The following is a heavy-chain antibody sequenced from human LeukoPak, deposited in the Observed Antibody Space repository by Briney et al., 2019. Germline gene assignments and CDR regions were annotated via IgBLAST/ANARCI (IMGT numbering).Heavy chain of an antibody. J-gene: IGHJ4*02. CDR2: INPNCGGT. CDR1: GYTFTGYY. CDR3: ARRYLGSGSLPGL. D-gene: IGHD3-10*01. V-gene: IGHV1-2*06. Sequence: GASVKVSCKASGYTFTGYYMHWVRQAPGQGLGWMGRINPNCGGTNYAQKFQGRVTMTRDTSISTAYMELSRLRSDDTAVYYCARRYLGSGSLPGLWGQGTLVTVSS.